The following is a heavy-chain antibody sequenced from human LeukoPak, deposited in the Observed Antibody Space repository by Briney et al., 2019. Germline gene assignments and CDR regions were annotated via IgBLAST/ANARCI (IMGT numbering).Heavy chain of an antibody. CDR3: ARGGNLEN. CDR2: INEDGGER. CDR1: AFTLSRYW. Sequence: GGSLRLSCAASAFTLSRYWMSWVRQAPGKGLEWVANINEDGGERHYVDTVKGRFTISRDNAKNSLYLQMNSLRAEDTAVYYCARGGNLENWGRGTLVTVSS. J-gene: IGHJ4*02. V-gene: IGHV3-7*01. D-gene: IGHD1-14*01.